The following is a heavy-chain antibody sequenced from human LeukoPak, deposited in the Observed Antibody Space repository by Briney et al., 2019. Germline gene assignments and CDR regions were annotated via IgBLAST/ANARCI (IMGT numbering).Heavy chain of an antibody. V-gene: IGHV3-23*01. CDR3: AKNLTVAGTLFDY. CDR2: ISGSGTIT. J-gene: IGHJ4*02. D-gene: IGHD6-19*01. CDR1: RFTFSNYG. Sequence: PGGSLRLSCTASRFTFSNYGMSWVRQAPGKGLDWVSAISGSGTITYYADSVKGRFTISRDNSKNTLYLQMNSLRADDTAVYYCAKNLTVAGTLFDYWGQGTLVTVSS.